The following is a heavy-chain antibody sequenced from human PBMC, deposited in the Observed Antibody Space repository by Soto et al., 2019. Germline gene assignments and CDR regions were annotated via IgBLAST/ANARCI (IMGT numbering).Heavy chain of an antibody. V-gene: IGHV4-34*01. J-gene: IGHJ6*03. CDR1: GGSFSGYY. CDR2: INHSGST. CDR3: ARGRAYGSGTQPQKGYYHYYMDV. D-gene: IGHD3-10*01. Sequence: QVQLQQWGAGLLKPSETLSLTCAVYGGSFSGYYLSWIRQPPGKGPEWMGEINHSGSTNYNPSLKRRGTISVDESKNQFSLKLGSVTAADTAVYYCARGRAYGSGTQPQKGYYHYYMDVWGKGAKVTVSS.